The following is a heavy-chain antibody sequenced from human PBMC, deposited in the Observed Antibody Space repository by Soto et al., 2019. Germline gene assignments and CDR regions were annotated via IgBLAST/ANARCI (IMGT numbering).Heavy chain of an antibody. V-gene: IGHV1-24*01. Sequence: QVQLVQSGAPVKRPGASVLVSCKVYGYSLIDTPIHWVRQIPGKGLEWMGGFELEERKYIYAQKIQCRITMTDESSTVTAFMDLGSLGSEDTAVYYCATQKADYAFDYWGQGTLVTVSS. CDR2: FELEERKY. CDR1: GYSLIDTP. D-gene: IGHD4-17*01. J-gene: IGHJ4*02. CDR3: ATQKADYAFDY.